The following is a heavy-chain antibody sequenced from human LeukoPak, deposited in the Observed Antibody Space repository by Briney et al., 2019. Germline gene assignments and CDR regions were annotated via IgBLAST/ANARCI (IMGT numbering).Heavy chain of an antibody. V-gene: IGHV4-59*08. D-gene: IGHD6-19*01. CDR3: ASSSGWFAY. CDR2: ISYSGST. Sequence: SETLSLTCTVSGGSISSYYWSWIRQPPGKGLEWIGYISYSGSTNYNPSLKSRLTISLDTSKKQFSLKLRSVTAADTAVYYCASSSGWFAYWGQGTLVTVSS. CDR1: GGSISSYY. J-gene: IGHJ4*02.